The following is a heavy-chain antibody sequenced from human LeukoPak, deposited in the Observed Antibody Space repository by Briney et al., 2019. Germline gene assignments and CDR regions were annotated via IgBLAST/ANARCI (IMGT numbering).Heavy chain of an antibody. J-gene: IGHJ4*02. D-gene: IGHD3-22*01. Sequence: SETLSLTCAVYGGSFSGYYWSWIRQPPGKGLGWIGEINHSGSTNYNPSLKSRVTISVDTSKNQFSLKLSSVTAADTAVYYCARRPLYDYYDSSGYYSRVHDYWGQGTLVTVSS. CDR1: GGSFSGYY. V-gene: IGHV4-34*01. CDR3: ARRPLYDYYDSSGYYSRVHDY. CDR2: INHSGST.